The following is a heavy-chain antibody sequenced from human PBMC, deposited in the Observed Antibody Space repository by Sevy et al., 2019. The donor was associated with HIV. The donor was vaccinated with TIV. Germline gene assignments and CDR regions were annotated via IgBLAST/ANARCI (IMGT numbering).Heavy chain of an antibody. CDR3: AREREFTIFAVLIVYGMDV. V-gene: IGHV3-53*01. CDR1: GFTVSSNY. Sequence: GGSLRLSCAASGFTVSSNYMSWVRQAPGKGLEWVSVIYSGGTTYYADSVKGRFTISRDNSENTLYLQMNNLRAEDTAVYYCAREREFTIFAVLIVYGMDVWGQGTTVTVSS. D-gene: IGHD3-3*01. CDR2: IYSGGTT. J-gene: IGHJ6*02.